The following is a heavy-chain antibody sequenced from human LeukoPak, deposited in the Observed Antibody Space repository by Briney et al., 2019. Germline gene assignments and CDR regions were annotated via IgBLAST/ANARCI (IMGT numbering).Heavy chain of an antibody. Sequence: PSETLSLTCAAYGGSFSGYYWSWIRQPPGKGLEWIGEINHSGSTNYNPSLKSRVTISVDTSKNQFSLKLSSVTAADTAVYYCARGNGYNWNLWYYYMDVWGKGTTVTVSS. V-gene: IGHV4-34*01. CDR3: ARGNGYNWNLWYYYMDV. CDR1: GGSFSGYY. J-gene: IGHJ6*03. D-gene: IGHD1-20*01. CDR2: INHSGST.